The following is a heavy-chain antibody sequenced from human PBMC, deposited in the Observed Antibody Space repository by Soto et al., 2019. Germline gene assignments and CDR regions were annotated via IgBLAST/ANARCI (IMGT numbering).Heavy chain of an antibody. J-gene: IGHJ4*02. Sequence: SVKVSCKASGGTFSSYAISWVRQAPGQGLEGMGGIIPIFGTANYAQKFQGRVTITADESTSTAYMELSSLRSEDTAVYYCATSTPGFEYSSPDWGQGTLVTVSS. CDR2: IIPIFGTA. CDR1: GGTFSSYA. V-gene: IGHV1-69*13. D-gene: IGHD6-6*01. CDR3: ATSTPGFEYSSPD.